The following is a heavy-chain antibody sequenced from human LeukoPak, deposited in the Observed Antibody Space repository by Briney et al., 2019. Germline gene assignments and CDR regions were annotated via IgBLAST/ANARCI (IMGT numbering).Heavy chain of an antibody. J-gene: IGHJ6*02. CDR3: ATRCSSSRFSYYGMDV. Sequence: GASVKVSCKASGGTFSSYAISWVRQAPGQGLEWMGGIIPIFGTANYAQKFQGRVTITADESTSTAYMELSSLRSEDTAVYYCATRCSSSRFSYYGMDVWGQGTTVTVSS. V-gene: IGHV1-69*13. CDR2: IIPIFGTA. D-gene: IGHD6-13*01. CDR1: GGTFSSYA.